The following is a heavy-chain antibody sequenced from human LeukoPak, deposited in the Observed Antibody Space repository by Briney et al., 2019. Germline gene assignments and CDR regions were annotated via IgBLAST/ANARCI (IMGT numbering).Heavy chain of an antibody. V-gene: IGHV3-23*01. CDR3: AKGSAVADIYFDY. CDR2: MSASDAGT. J-gene: IGHJ4*02. CDR1: GFTFSSYA. D-gene: IGHD6-19*01. Sequence: PGGSLRLSGAASGFTFSSYAMHWVRQGPGKGLEWVSTMSASDAGTYYADSVKGRFTISRDNSKNTLYLQMNSLRAEDTAVYYCAKGSAVADIYFDYWGQGTLVTVSS.